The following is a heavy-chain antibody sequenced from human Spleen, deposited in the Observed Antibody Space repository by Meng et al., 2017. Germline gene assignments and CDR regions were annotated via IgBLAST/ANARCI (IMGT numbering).Heavy chain of an antibody. J-gene: IGHJ4*02. D-gene: IGHD3-22*01. CDR3: ARGDDSSGYHTAFDY. V-gene: IGHV4-34*01. Sequence: SETLSLTCAVYGGSFSGYYWSWIRQPPGKGLEWIGEINHSGSTNYNPSLKSRVTISVDTSKNQFSLKLSSVTAADTAVYYCARGDDSSGYHTAFDYWGQGTLVTVSS. CDR1: GGSFSGYY. CDR2: INHSGST.